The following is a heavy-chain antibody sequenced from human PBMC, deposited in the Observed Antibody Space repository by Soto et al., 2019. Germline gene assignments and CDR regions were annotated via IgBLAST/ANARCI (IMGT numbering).Heavy chain of an antibody. CDR1: GFTFSVSA. D-gene: IGHD6-6*01. CDR3: ASIEYGLDV. V-gene: IGHV3-73*02. Sequence: EVQLVQSGGGRVQPGGSLKLSCEASGFTFSVSAIHWVRLASGKGLEWVGRIRTRQNRYLTTYAASVKGRFSISRDDSTNTAYLQMNSLKTEDTAVYSCASIEYGLDVWGQGTTVIVS. CDR2: IRTRQNRYLT. J-gene: IGHJ6*02.